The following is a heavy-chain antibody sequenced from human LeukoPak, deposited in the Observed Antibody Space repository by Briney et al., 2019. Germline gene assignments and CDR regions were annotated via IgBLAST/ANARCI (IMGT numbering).Heavy chain of an antibody. CDR2: ISDSGGST. Sequence: PGGSLRLSCAAFGFTFSSYAMSWVRQAPGKGLEWVSLISDSGGSTYYADSVKGRFTISRDNSKNTLYLQMNSLRADDTAVYYCAKETRYCRGGSCYSAPFDNWGQGTLVTVSS. CDR3: AKETRYCRGGSCYSAPFDN. J-gene: IGHJ4*02. V-gene: IGHV3-23*01. CDR1: GFTFSSYA. D-gene: IGHD2-15*01.